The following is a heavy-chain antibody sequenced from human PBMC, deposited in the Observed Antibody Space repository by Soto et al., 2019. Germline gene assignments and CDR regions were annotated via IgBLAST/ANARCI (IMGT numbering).Heavy chain of an antibody. CDR3: ARRPYNRDKMVRSSFDY. J-gene: IGHJ4*02. CDR2: IYWDDDK. Sequence: SGPTLVNPTQTLTLTCTFSGFSLSTSEVGVGWIRQPPGKALEWLTLIYWDDDKRFSPSLKSRLTITKDTSKNQVVLTMTNMDPVDTATYYCARRPYNRDKMVRSSFDYWGQGILVTVSS. CDR1: GFSLSTSEVG. V-gene: IGHV2-5*02. D-gene: IGHD5-18*01.